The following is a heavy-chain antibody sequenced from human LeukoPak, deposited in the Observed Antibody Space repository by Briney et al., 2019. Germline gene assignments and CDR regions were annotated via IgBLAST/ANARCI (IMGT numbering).Heavy chain of an antibody. CDR1: GFTFSSYS. J-gene: IGHJ4*02. V-gene: IGHV3-21*04. Sequence: PGGSLRLSCAASGFTFSSYSMNWVRQAPGKGLEWVSSISSSSSYIYYADSVKGRFTISRDNSKNTLYLQMNSLRAEDTAMYYCASSRWYANFDYWGQGTLVTVSS. D-gene: IGHD4-23*01. CDR2: ISSSSSYI. CDR3: ASSRWYANFDY.